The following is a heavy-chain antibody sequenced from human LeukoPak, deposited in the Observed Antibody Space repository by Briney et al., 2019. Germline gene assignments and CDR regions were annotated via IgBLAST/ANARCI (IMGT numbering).Heavy chain of an antibody. CDR2: INPNSGAT. D-gene: IGHD3-10*01. V-gene: IGHV1-2*04. J-gene: IGHJ4*02. Sequence: ASVNVSCKASGYTFTDYYMHWVRQAPGQGLEWIGWINPNSGATNYAQKFQGWVTMTRDTSISTAYMELSRLKSDDTAVYYCARVSLIYGSGSYYQSPLAYWGQGTLVTVSS. CDR1: GYTFTDYY. CDR3: ARVSLIYGSGSYYQSPLAY.